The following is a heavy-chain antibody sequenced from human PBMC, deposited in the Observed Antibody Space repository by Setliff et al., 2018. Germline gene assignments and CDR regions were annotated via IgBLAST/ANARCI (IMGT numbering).Heavy chain of an antibody. CDR1: GFTFRNYA. D-gene: IGHD3-3*01. V-gene: IGHV1-18*01. CDR2: ISAYNGDT. J-gene: IGHJ4*02. Sequence: ASVKVSCKASGFTFRNYAISWVRQAPGQGLEWMGWISAYNGDTTYTQNLQGRVTLTTDTSTTTAYMELRSLRSDDTAVYYCRFWSGYLKKDFWGQGTLVTVSS. CDR3: RFWSGYLKKDF.